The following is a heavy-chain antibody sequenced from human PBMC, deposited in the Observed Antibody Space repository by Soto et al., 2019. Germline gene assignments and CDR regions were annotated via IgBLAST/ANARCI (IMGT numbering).Heavy chain of an antibody. J-gene: IGHJ4*02. CDR2: VSATAGTT. D-gene: IGHD3-16*01. CDR1: GFTFSNYA. V-gene: IGHV3-23*04. Sequence: DVQLVDSGGGLVQPGGSLRLSCAASGFTFSNYAMSWVRQAPGKGLEWVSLVSATAGTTYYPDSVKGRFTISRDNSRNTVYLQMNRLGADDTAVYYCAKDRLAGGFDYWGQGTLVTVSS. CDR3: AKDRLAGGFDY.